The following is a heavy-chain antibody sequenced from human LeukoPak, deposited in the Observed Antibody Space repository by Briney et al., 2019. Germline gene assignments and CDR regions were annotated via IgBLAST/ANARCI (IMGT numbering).Heavy chain of an antibody. CDR3: ARGWSSSGWYPPDFDY. D-gene: IGHD6-19*01. CDR1: GGSISSGGFY. V-gene: IGHV4-31*03. J-gene: IGHJ4*02. CDR2: IYYSGST. Sequence: PSETLSLTCTVSGGSISSGGFYWGWIRQHPGKGLEWIGYIYYSGSTYYNPSLKSRVTISVDTSKNQFSLKLSSVTAADTAVYYCARGWSSSGWYPPDFDYWGQGTLVTVSS.